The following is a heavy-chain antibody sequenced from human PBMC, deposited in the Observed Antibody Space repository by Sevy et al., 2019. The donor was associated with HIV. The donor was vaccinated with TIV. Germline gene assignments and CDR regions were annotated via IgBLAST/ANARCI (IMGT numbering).Heavy chain of an antibody. CDR3: ARDREGYYGSGSYLDY. CDR2: ISSSSSYI. Sequence: GSLRLSCAASGFTFSSYSMNWVRQAPGKGLEWVSSISSSSSYIYYADSVKGRFTISRDNAKNSLYLQMNSLRAEDTAVYYCARDREGYYGSGSYLDYWGQGTLVTVSS. J-gene: IGHJ4*02. D-gene: IGHD3-10*01. CDR1: GFTFSSYS. V-gene: IGHV3-21*01.